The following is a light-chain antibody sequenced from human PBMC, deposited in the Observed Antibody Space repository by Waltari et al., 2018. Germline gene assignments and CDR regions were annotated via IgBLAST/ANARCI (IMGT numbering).Light chain of an antibody. V-gene: IGKV1-5*03. J-gene: IGKJ1*01. CDR3: QHYSTYSWT. Sequence: IQMTQSHSTLSASVGDRVTMTCRGSQSVSRWLAWYQQKTGKAPKLRIYKTSTLESGVPSRVSGSGAGTEFSLTISSLQPDDFATYYCQHYSTYSWTFGQGTKLEIK. CDR1: QSVSRW. CDR2: KTS.